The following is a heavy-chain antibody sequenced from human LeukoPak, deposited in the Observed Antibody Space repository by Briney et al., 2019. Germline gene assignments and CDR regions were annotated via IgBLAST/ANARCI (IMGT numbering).Heavy chain of an antibody. CDR3: ARDRGYSSSPADFDY. CDR1: GFTVSSNY. J-gene: IGHJ4*02. CDR2: IYSGGST. D-gene: IGHD6-13*01. V-gene: IGHV3-66*02. Sequence: PGGSLRLSCAASGFTVSSNYMSWVRQAPGKRLEWVSVIYSGGSTYYADSVKGRFTISRDNSKNTLYLQMNSLRAEDTAVYYCARDRGYSSSPADFDYWGQGTLVTVSS.